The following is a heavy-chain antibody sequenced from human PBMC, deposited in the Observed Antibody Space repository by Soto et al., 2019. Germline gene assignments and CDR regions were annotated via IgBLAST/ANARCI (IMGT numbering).Heavy chain of an antibody. CDR1: GFTFDDYA. V-gene: IGHV3-9*01. D-gene: IGHD2-2*01. J-gene: IGHJ3*02. Sequence: GGSLRLSCAASGFTFDDYAMHWVRQAPGKGLEWVSGISWNSGSIGYADSVKGRFTISRDNAKNSLYLQMNSLRAEDTALYYCAKDRGYCSSTSCPTDAFDIWGQGTMVTVSS. CDR3: AKDRGYCSSTSCPTDAFDI. CDR2: ISWNSGSI.